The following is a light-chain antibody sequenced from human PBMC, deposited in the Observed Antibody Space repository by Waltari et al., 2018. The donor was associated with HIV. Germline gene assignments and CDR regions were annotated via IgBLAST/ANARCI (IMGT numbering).Light chain of an antibody. CDR1: RSDVGGYSY. J-gene: IGLJ2*01. V-gene: IGLV2-11*01. CDR3: CSYAGTSTL. CDR2: DVD. Sequence: QSALTQPPSVSGSPGQTVPISCTGTRSDVGGYSYVSWYQQFPGKVPKLMVYDVDKRPSGVPDRFSGSKSGNTAFLTISGLLAEDEADYYCCSYAGTSTLFGGGTKLTVL.